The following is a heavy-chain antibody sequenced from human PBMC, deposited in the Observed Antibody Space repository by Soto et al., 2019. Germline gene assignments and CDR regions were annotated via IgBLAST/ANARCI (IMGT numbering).Heavy chain of an antibody. Sequence: SETLSLTCAVSGGSISSGGYSWSWIRQPPGKGLEWIGYIYHSGSTYYNPSLKSRVTISVDRSKNQFSLKLSSVTAADTAVYYCARVKDYYDSSGYHNWFDPWGQGTLVTVS. V-gene: IGHV4-30-2*01. CDR3: ARVKDYYDSSGYHNWFDP. CDR2: IYHSGST. D-gene: IGHD3-22*01. CDR1: GGSISSGGYS. J-gene: IGHJ5*02.